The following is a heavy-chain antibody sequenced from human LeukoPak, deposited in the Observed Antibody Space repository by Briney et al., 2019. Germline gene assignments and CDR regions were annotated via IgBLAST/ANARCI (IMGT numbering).Heavy chain of an antibody. CDR2: FDPEDGET. D-gene: IGHD3-16*01. J-gene: IGHJ5*02. Sequence: ASVKVSCKVSGYTLTELSMHWVRQAPGKGLEWMRGFDPEDGETIYAQKFQGRVTMTEDTSTDTAYMELSSLRSEDTAVYYCATSYVVAHWFDPWGQGTLVTVSS. V-gene: IGHV1-24*01. CDR3: ATSYVVAHWFDP. CDR1: GYTLTELS.